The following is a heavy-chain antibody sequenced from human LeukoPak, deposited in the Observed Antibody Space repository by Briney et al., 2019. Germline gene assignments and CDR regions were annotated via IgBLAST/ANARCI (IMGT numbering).Heavy chain of an antibody. CDR3: ARPATYYYGAEDY. Sequence: SETLSLTCAVYGGSFSGYYWSWIRQPPGKGLEWIGYIYYSGSAYYNPSLRSRVTISVDTSKNQFSLKLSSVTAADTAVYYCARPATYYYGAEDYWGQGTLVTVSS. CDR2: IYYSGSA. J-gene: IGHJ4*02. V-gene: IGHV4-59*08. CDR1: GGSFSGYY. D-gene: IGHD3-10*01.